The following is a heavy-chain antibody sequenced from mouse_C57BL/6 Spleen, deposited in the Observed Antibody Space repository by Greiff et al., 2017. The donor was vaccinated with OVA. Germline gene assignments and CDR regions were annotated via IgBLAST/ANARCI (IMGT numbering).Heavy chain of an antibody. CDR2: IRLKSDNYAT. J-gene: IGHJ2*01. V-gene: IGHV6-3*01. D-gene: IGHD1-1*01. CDR1: GFTFSNYW. Sequence: EVKLLESGGGLVQPGGSMKLSCVASGFTFSNYWMNWVRQSPEKGLEWVAQIRLKSDNYATHYAESVKGRFTISRDDSKSSVYLQMNNLRAEDTGIYYCTIITTVVDYFDYWGQGTTLTVSS. CDR3: TIITTVVDYFDY.